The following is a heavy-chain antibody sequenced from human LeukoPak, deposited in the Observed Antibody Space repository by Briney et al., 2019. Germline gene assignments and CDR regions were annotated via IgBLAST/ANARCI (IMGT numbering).Heavy chain of an antibody. CDR3: ARVRFPEWLSSYYFDY. CDR1: GASINTYY. CDR2: MYYTGST. Sequence: SETLSLTCTVSGASINTYYWSWIRQPPGKGLEWIGYMYYTGSTNYNPSLRSRLTISVDTSKRQFSLKLTSVTAADTAVYYCARVRFPEWLSSYYFDYWGQGALVTVSS. V-gene: IGHV4-59*01. D-gene: IGHD3-3*01. J-gene: IGHJ4*02.